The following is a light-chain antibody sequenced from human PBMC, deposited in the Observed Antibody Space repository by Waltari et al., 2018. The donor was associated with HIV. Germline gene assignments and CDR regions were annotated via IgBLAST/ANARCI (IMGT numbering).Light chain of an antibody. CDR2: SNN. V-gene: IGLV1-44*01. CDR1: RSTIGRNP. Sequence: QSVLTQPPSPSGTPGQTVTSSCSGSRSTIGRNPVSWSQQLPGTAPKLFIYSNNQRPSGVPDRFSGSKSGTSASLAISGLQSEDEADYYCAAWDDSLNGWVVGGGTKLTVV. J-gene: IGLJ3*02. CDR3: AAWDDSLNGWV.